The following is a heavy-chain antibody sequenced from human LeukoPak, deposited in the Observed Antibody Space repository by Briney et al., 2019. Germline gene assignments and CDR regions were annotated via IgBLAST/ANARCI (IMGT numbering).Heavy chain of an antibody. CDR3: AKDLGYCSSTSCYADY. J-gene: IGHJ4*02. CDR2: ISGSGGDT. V-gene: IGHV3-23*01. CDR1: GFTFSSYA. D-gene: IGHD2-2*01. Sequence: GGSLRLSCAASGFTFSSYAMSWVRQAPGRGLEWVSAISGSGGDTYYADSVKGRFTISRDNSKNTLYLQMNSLRAEDTAVYYCAKDLGYCSSTSCYADYWGQGTLVSVSS.